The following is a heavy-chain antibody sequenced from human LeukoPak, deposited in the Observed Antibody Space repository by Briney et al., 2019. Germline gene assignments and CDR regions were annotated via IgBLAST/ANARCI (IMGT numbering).Heavy chain of an antibody. D-gene: IGHD5-24*01. Sequence: GESLKISCKGSGYTFTTYWIAWVRQMPGKGLEWMGIIYPGDSDTRYSPSFQGQVTISADKSISTAYLQWSSLKASDTAMYYCARFPSAAISVEGFDPWGQGTLATVSS. CDR3: ARFPSAAISVEGFDP. V-gene: IGHV5-51*01. CDR1: GYTFTTYW. J-gene: IGHJ5*02. CDR2: IYPGDSDT.